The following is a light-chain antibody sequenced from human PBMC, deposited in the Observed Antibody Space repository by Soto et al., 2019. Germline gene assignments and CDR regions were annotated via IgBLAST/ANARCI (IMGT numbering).Light chain of an antibody. Sequence: DIVMTQSPDSLAVYLGERATVNCKSSQSVLSSSDNKNYLAWYQQKLGQSPKLLIYWASTRESGVPDRFSGSGSGTDFTLTISSLQAEDVAVYYCQQYYSAPYTFGQGTKLGIK. CDR2: WAS. CDR1: QSVLSSSDNKNY. J-gene: IGKJ2*01. CDR3: QQYYSAPYT. V-gene: IGKV4-1*01.